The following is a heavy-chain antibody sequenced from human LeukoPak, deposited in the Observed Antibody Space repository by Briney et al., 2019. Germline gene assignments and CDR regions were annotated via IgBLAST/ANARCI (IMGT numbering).Heavy chain of an antibody. J-gene: IGHJ4*02. D-gene: IGHD4-17*01. CDR1: GGTFSSYA. V-gene: IGHV7-4-1*02. CDR3: ARDGARSDTTGPGDY. Sequence: ASVKVSCKASGGTFSSYAISWVRQAPGQGLEWMGWINTNTGHPTYAQVFTGRFVFSLDTSVSTAYLQISSLKAEDTAVYYCARDGARSDTTGPGDYWGQGTLVTVSS. CDR2: INTNTGHP.